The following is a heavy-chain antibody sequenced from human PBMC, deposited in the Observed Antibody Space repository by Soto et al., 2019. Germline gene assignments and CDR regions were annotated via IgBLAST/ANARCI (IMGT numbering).Heavy chain of an antibody. CDR1: GGSISSSNW. V-gene: IGHV4-4*02. CDR3: ARNSGSYYTNWFDP. D-gene: IGHD3-10*01. J-gene: IGHJ5*02. CDR2: IYHSGST. Sequence: SETLSLTCAVSGGSISSSNWWSWVRQPPGKGLEWIGEIYHSGSTNYNPSLKSRVTISVDTSKNQFSLKLSSVTAADTAVYYCARNSGSYYTNWFDPWGQGTLVTV.